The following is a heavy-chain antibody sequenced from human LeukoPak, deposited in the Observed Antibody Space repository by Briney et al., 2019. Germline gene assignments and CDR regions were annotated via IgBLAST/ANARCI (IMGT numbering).Heavy chain of an antibody. J-gene: IGHJ4*02. D-gene: IGHD2-8*01. CDR2: MNPNSGNT. Sequence: ASVKVSCKASGYTFTSYDINWVRQATGQGLEWMGWMNPNSGNTGYAQKFQGRVTMTRNTSISTAYMGLSSLRSEDTAVYYCARGLMVYAIGSYYFDYWGQGTLVTVSS. CDR1: GYTFTSYD. V-gene: IGHV1-8*01. CDR3: ARGLMVYAIGSYYFDY.